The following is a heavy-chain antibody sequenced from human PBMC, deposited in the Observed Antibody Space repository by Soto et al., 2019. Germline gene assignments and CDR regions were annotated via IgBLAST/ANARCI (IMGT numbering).Heavy chain of an antibody. D-gene: IGHD2-15*01. V-gene: IGHV3-7*03. Sequence: GGSLRLSCEVSGFTFSMYSMSWVRQSPGKGLEWVAKIPQDAIDGHYADSVKGRFTISRDNGKNSLYLQLNNLRAEDTAVYYCARDHLILPAHDFFYGSDVWGRGAAVTVSS. CDR1: GFTFSMYS. J-gene: IGHJ6*02. CDR3: ARDHLILPAHDFFYGSDV. CDR2: IPQDAIDG.